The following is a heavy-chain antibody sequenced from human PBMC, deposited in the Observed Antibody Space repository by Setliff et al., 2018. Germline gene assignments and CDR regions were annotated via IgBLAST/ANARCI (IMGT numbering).Heavy chain of an antibody. D-gene: IGHD3-22*01. V-gene: IGHV1-18*01. J-gene: IGHJ4*02. CDR3: ARVVAHTHFYDRSDYYFDGLDI. Sequence: GASVKVSCKASGYNLDDFGINWLRQAPGQGLEWMGWIRPYIGHTIYAQKFQGRVTMTTDAPTSTAYTELTSLRHDGTAVYYCARVVAHTHFYDRSDYYFDGLDIWGQGALVTVSS. CDR2: IRPYIGHT. CDR1: GYNLDDFG.